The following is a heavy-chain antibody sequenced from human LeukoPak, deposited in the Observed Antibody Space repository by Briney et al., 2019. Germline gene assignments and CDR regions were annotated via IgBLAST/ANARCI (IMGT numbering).Heavy chain of an antibody. CDR2: IYYSGST. CDR3: ARVEGHDYGGPKGLDY. V-gene: IGHV4-30-4*01. CDR1: GGSISSGDYY. Sequence: SETLSLTCTVSGGSISSGDYYWSWIRQPPGKGLEWIGYIYYSGSTYYNPSLKSRVTISVDTSKNQFSLKLSSVTAADTAVYYCARVEGHDYGGPKGLDYWGQGTLVTVSS. D-gene: IGHD4-23*01. J-gene: IGHJ4*02.